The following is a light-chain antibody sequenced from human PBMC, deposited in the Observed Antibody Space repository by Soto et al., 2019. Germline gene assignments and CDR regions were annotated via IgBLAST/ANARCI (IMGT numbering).Light chain of an antibody. V-gene: IGKV3-15*01. CDR1: QSISTN. Sequence: IVLTQSPDTLCLSPGDRATLSCRASQSISTNLAWYQQKHGQAPRLLIYAASARATGIPARFSGSGSGAEFTLTISSLQSEDFAVYYCQQYDNWPPITFGQGTRMEIK. CDR3: QQYDNWPPIT. CDR2: AAS. J-gene: IGKJ5*01.